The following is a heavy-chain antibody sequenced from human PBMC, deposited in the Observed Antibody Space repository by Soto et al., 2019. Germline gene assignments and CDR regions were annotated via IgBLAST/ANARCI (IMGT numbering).Heavy chain of an antibody. Sequence: GGALRGLCAPAGFTFSRYGMHRVRQAPGKGLEWVAVIGYDGSNQYYADSVKGRFTISRDNSKNTLYLQMSSLRAEDTAVYYCARAPRDGESYHDYRGQRPLFTVS. CDR1: GFTFSRYG. J-gene: IGHJ4*02. CDR3: ARAPRDGESYHDY. V-gene: IGHV3-33*01. D-gene: IGHD3-10*01. CDR2: IGYDGSNQ.